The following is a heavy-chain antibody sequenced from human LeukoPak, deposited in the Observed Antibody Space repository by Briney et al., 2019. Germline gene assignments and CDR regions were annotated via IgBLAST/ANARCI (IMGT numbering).Heavy chain of an antibody. V-gene: IGHV3-30*18. CDR2: ISYDGSNK. CDR1: GFTFSSYG. D-gene: IGHD6-19*01. J-gene: IGHJ3*02. CDR3: GKSIAVAGDDAFDI. Sequence: PGRSLRLSCAASGFTFSSYGMHWVRQAPGKGLEWVAVISYDGSNKYYADSVKGRSTISRDNSKNTLYLQMNSLRAEDTAVYYCGKSIAVAGDDAFDIWGQGTMVTVSS.